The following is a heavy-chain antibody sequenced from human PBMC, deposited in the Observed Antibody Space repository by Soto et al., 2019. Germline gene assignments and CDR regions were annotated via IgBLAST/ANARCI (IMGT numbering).Heavy chain of an antibody. CDR3: PRPYSPAAGTRWFCP. CDR1: GFTFSSYW. J-gene: IGHJ5*02. Sequence: EVQLVESGGGLVQPGGSLRLSCAASGFTFSSYWMHWVRQAPGKGLVWVSRINTDGSTTNYADYVKGRFTISRDNAKNTLYLQMHSLRAEDTAGYYCPRPYSPAAGTRWFCPWGQGTLVTVSS. CDR2: INTDGSTT. V-gene: IGHV3-74*01. D-gene: IGHD6-13*01.